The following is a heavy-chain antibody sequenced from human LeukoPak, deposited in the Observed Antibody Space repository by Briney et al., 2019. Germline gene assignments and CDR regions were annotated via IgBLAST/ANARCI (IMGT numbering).Heavy chain of an antibody. D-gene: IGHD3-3*01. Sequence: SETLSLTCTVSGGSISSSSYYWGWIRQPPGKGLEWIGSIYYSGSTYYNPSLKSRVTISVDTSKNQFSLKLGSVTAADTAVYYCARGVGDFWSGYLPDYWGQGTLVTVSS. J-gene: IGHJ4*02. V-gene: IGHV4-39*07. CDR1: GGSISSSSYY. CDR3: ARGVGDFWSGYLPDY. CDR2: IYYSGST.